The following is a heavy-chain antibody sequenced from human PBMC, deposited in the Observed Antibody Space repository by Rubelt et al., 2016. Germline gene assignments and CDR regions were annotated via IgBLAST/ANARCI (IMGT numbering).Heavy chain of an antibody. D-gene: IGHD6-19*01. CDR1: GYTFTSYG. Sequence: QVQLVQSGAEVKKPGASVKVSCKASGYTFTSYGISWVRQAPGQGLEWKGWISAYNGNTNYDQKLQGRVTMTTDTSTSTAYMELRSLRSDDTAVYYCARDKEWLATRGFQNWFDPWGQGTLVTVSS. J-gene: IGHJ5*02. V-gene: IGHV1-18*01. CDR3: ARDKEWLATRGFQNWFDP. CDR2: ISAYNGNT.